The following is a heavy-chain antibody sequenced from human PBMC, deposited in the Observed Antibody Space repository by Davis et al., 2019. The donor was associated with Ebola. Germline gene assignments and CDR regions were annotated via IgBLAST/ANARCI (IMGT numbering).Heavy chain of an antibody. V-gene: IGHV3-7*03. J-gene: IGHJ6*02. Sequence: GESLKISCAASGFTFSNYNMHWVRQAPGKGLEWVANIKEDGSEKFYVDSLKGRFTISRDNSKNTLNLQMNSLRAEDTAVYHCARAVQGVAATVPYYFYGMDVWGQGTTVTVSS. CDR2: IKEDGSEK. CDR3: ARAVQGVAATVPYYFYGMDV. D-gene: IGHD6-25*01. CDR1: GFTFSNYN.